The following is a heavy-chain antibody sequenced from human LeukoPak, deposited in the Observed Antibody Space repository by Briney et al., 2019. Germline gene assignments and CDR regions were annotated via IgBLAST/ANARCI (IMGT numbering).Heavy chain of an antibody. Sequence: ASVKVSCKASGYAFTANFMNWVRQAPGQGLEWMGWINPNTGVTNFAQKFQGRVTMSRDTSINTAYVELNRLTSDDTAAYYCARWRGTAFDFWGQGTLVTVS. V-gene: IGHV1-2*02. J-gene: IGHJ4*02. D-gene: IGHD1/OR15-1a*01. CDR3: ARWRGTAFDF. CDR1: GYAFTANF. CDR2: INPNTGVT.